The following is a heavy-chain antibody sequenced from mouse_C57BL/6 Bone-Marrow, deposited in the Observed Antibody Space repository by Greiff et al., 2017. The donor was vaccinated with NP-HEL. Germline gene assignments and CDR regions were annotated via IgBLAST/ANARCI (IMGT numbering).Heavy chain of an antibody. D-gene: IGHD2-1*01. J-gene: IGHJ3*01. CDR3: ARPNFTYGNTRAWFAY. CDR1: GYAFTNYL. Sequence: VQLQQSGAELVRPGTSVKVSCKASGYAFTNYLIEWVKQRPGQGLAWIGVINPGSGGTNYNEKFKGKATLTADKSSSTAYMQLSSLTSEDSAVYFCARPNFTYGNTRAWFAYWGQGTLVTVSA. V-gene: IGHV1-54*01. CDR2: INPGSGGT.